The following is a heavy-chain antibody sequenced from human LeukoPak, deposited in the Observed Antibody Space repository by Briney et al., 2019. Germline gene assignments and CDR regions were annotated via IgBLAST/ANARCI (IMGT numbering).Heavy chain of an antibody. Sequence: SQTLSLTCTVSGGSLSRGDSYWSWIRQPPGGGLEGIGYACYSGDTYYNPSLRSRLTISLDASKNQLSLKLNSVTAADSAGYYCARDRGVDQPPSYLVHNAMDVWGQGTTVTVSS. CDR3: ARDRGVDQPPSYLVHNAMDV. V-gene: IGHV4-30-4*01. CDR2: ACYSGDT. CDR1: GGSLSRGDSY. D-gene: IGHD2-2*01. J-gene: IGHJ6*02.